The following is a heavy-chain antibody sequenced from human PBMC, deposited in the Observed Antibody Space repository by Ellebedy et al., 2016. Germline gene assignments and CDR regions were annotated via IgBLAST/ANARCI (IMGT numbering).Heavy chain of an antibody. V-gene: IGHV3-30*18. CDR3: AKGGVHSGSYLDY. CDR1: GFTFSSYG. Sequence: GGSLRLSCAASGFTFSSYGMHWVRQAPGKGLEWVAVISYDGSNKYYADSVKGRFTISRDNSKNTLYLQMNSLRAEDTAVYYCAKGGVHSGSYLDYWGQGTLVTVSS. J-gene: IGHJ4*02. CDR2: ISYDGSNK. D-gene: IGHD1-26*01.